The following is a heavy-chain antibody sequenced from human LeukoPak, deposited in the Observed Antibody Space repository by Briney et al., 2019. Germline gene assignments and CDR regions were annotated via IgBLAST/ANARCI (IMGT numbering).Heavy chain of an antibody. D-gene: IGHD6-19*01. CDR3: ARDRIAVAGTWADDYYYYYGMDV. Sequence: SETLSLTCTVSGGSISSYYWSWFRQPAGKGLEWIGRIYTSGSTNYNPSLKSRVTMSIDTSKNQFSLKLSSVTATDTAVYYCARDRIAVAGTWADDYYYYYGMDVWGQGTTVTVSS. J-gene: IGHJ6*02. V-gene: IGHV4-4*07. CDR1: GGSISSYY. CDR2: IYTSGST.